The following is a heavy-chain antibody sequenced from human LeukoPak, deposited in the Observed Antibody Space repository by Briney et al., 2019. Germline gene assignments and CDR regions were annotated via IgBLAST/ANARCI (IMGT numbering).Heavy chain of an antibody. D-gene: IGHD2-2*01. Sequence: SQTLSLTCTVSGGSINSGSYYWSWIRQPAGKGLEWIGRIYTSGSTNYNPSLKSRVTISVDTSKNQFSLKLSSVTAADTAVYYCARVRLGYCSSTSCYDAFDIWGQGTMVTVSS. CDR3: ARVRLGYCSSTSCYDAFDI. V-gene: IGHV4-61*02. CDR2: IYTSGST. CDR1: GGSINSGSYY. J-gene: IGHJ3*02.